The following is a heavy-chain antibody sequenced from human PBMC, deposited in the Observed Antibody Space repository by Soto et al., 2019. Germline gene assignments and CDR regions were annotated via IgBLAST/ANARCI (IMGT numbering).Heavy chain of an antibody. CDR3: AKYVGYDFWSGIRTESLDYYGMDV. CDR2: ISGRGDTT. Sequence: GGSLRLSCVASSGFTFTYYSMSWVRQAPGKGLEWVAHISGRGDTTYYANSVKGRFTISRDNPKNTLYLQMNSLRTEDTAVYYCAKYVGYDFWSGIRTESLDYYGMDVWGQGTTVTVSS. V-gene: IGHV3-23*01. D-gene: IGHD3-3*01. J-gene: IGHJ6*02. CDR1: GFTFTYYS.